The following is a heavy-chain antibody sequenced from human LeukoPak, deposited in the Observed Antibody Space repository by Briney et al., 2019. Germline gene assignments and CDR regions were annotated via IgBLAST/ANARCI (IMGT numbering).Heavy chain of an antibody. D-gene: IGHD3-16*01. CDR2: ISNNGGSG. J-gene: IGHJ3*02. CDR3: VRGALDYVRGAFDI. CDR1: GFTFRNYA. Sequence: GGSLRLSCAVSGFTFRNYAMHWVRQAPGKGLEYASTISNNGGSGYYANSVQGRFTISRDNSKNTLYLQMGSLTTEDMAVYYCVRGALDYVRGAFDIWGQGTSVTVSS. V-gene: IGHV3-64*01.